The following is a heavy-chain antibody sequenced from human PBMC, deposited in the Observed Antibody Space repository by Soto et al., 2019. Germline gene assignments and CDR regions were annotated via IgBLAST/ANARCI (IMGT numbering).Heavy chain of an antibody. CDR1: GFMPTNYN. J-gene: IGHJ4*02. D-gene: IGHD4-17*01. CDR2: VSAGNGNT. Sequence: GASVKVTCKASGFMPTNYNFHWVRQAPGQSLEWMGRVSAGNGNTQYSQKFQGRVTISRNTSATTAFMELSSLGFEDPAVYYCATDYGSNWRLWGQGTLVTVSS. CDR3: ATDYGSNWRL. V-gene: IGHV1-3*01.